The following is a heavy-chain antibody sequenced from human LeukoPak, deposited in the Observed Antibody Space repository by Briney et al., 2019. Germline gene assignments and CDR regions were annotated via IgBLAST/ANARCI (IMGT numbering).Heavy chain of an antibody. V-gene: IGHV4-4*02. J-gene: IGHJ3*02. CDR2: IYHSGST. D-gene: IGHD3-22*01. CDR1: GGSISSSNW. CDR3: ARDKGLSGYYPGAFDI. Sequence: KPSGTLSLTCAVSGGSISSSNWWSWVRQPPGKGLEWIGEIYHSGSTNYNPSLKSRVTISVDKSKNQFSRKLSSVTAADTAVYYCARDKGLSGYYPGAFDIWGQGTMVTVSS.